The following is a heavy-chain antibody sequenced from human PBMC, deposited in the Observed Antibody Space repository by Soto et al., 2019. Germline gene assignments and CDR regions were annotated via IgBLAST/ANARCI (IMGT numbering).Heavy chain of an antibody. Sequence: EVQLVESGGGLVEPGGSLRLSCAASGFSFGDYTMNWVRQAPGKGLEWISSISSRASYIYYGASVKGRFTISRDNAKNSLYLQMNSLRAEDTAVYDCARDIHDFGDYSPDYWGQGILVTVSS. CDR3: ARDIHDFGDYSPDY. CDR2: ISSRASYI. D-gene: IGHD4-17*01. V-gene: IGHV3-21*04. CDR1: GFSFGDYT. J-gene: IGHJ4*02.